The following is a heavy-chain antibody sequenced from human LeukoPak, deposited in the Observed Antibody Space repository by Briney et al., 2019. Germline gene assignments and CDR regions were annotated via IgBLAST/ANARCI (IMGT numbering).Heavy chain of an antibody. D-gene: IGHD6-13*01. V-gene: IGHV3-23*01. Sequence: GGSLRLSCAASGFTFSSYAMSWVRQAPGKGLEWVSAISGSGGSTYYADSVKGRFTISRDNSKNTLYLQMNSLRAEDTAVYYCAKFSSSWYPREDSYNHYWGQGTLVTVSS. CDR1: GFTFSSYA. CDR2: ISGSGGST. J-gene: IGHJ4*02. CDR3: AKFSSSWYPREDSYNHY.